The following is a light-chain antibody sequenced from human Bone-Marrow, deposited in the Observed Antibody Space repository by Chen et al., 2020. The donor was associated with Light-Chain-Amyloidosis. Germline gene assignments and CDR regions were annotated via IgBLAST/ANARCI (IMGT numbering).Light chain of an antibody. CDR3: AAWDDRLNGVL. Sequence: QSVLTQPPSASGTPGQRVTISYSGSRSSIGTNTVNGYQQFPGTAPKLLIYFNSQRPSGVPDRFSRPKSGTSASLATRGLQSDNEDDYFCAAWDDRLNGVLFGGGTKLTVL. J-gene: IGLJ2*01. CDR2: FNS. CDR1: RSSIGTNT. V-gene: IGLV1-44*01.